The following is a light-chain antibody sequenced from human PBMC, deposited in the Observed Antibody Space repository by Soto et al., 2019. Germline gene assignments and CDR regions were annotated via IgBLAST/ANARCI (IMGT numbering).Light chain of an antibody. J-gene: IGKJ5*01. CDR2: GTS. V-gene: IGKV3-15*01. CDR3: QQYNNRFIT. CDR1: PSVSNN. Sequence: EIVLTQSPGTLSLSPGERATLSCTARPSVSNNYLAWYQQKPGQTPTLLIFGTSTRVTGGPATFSGSGSGTAFTLTISSLQSEDFAVYYCQQYNNRFITFGQGTRLEIK.